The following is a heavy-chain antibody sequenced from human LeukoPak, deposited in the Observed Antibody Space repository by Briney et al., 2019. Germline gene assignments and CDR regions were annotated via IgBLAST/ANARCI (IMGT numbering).Heavy chain of an antibody. Sequence: LSLTCTVSGGSISSSSYYWGWIRQAPGKGLEWVSYISSSGSTIYYADSVKGRFTISRDNAKNSLYLQMNSLRAEDTAVYYCARDFVEGYWGQGTLVTVSS. CDR3: ARDFVEGY. V-gene: IGHV3-11*04. CDR2: ISSSGSTI. D-gene: IGHD3-16*02. CDR1: GGSISSSSYY. J-gene: IGHJ4*02.